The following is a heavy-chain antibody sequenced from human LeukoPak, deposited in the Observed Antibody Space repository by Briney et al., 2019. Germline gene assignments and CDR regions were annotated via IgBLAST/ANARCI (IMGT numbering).Heavy chain of an antibody. V-gene: IGHV1-2*02. D-gene: IGHD3-10*01. J-gene: IGHJ4*02. CDR2: INPNSDDT. CDR3: ARGLLSTYYYVSGTYYNLPDFDY. Sequence: GASVKVSCKASGYTFTNYGVSWVRQAPGQGLEWMGSINPNSDDTDYAQKFQGRVTMTRDSSINTAYMELSRLRSDDTAVYYCARGLLSTYYYVSGTYYNLPDFDYWAREPWSPSPQ. CDR1: GYTFTNYG.